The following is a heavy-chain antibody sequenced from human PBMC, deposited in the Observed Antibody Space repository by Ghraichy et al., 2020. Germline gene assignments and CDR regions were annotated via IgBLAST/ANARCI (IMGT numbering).Heavy chain of an antibody. J-gene: IGHJ6*02. V-gene: IGHV1-8*01. Sequence: GWMNPNSGTTGYAQKFQGRVTMTRNTSISTAYMELSSLRSEDTAVYYCARGGDFYYYGMDVWGPGTTVTVSS. CDR2: MNPNSGTT. CDR3: ARGGDFYYYGMDV.